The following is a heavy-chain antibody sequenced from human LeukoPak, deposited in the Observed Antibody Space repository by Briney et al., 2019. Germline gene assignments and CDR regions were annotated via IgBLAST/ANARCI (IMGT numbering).Heavy chain of an antibody. CDR3: AREYYDILSGYLGPGDYYYYDYMDV. CDR1: GYTFTTYN. J-gene: IGHJ6*03. V-gene: IGHV1-18*01. CDR2: ISPYNYNT. Sequence: ASVKVSCKASGYTFTTYNISWVRQAPGQGLEWMGWISPYNYNTNYAQNLQGRVTMTTDTSTSTAYMELRSLRSDDTAVYYCAREYYDILSGYLGPGDYYYYDYMDVWGKGTTVTVSS. D-gene: IGHD3-9*01.